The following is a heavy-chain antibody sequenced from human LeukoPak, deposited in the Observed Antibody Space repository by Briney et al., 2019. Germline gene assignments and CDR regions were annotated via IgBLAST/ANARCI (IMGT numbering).Heavy chain of an antibody. CDR1: GGSFSGYY. J-gene: IGHJ5*02. D-gene: IGHD3-9*01. CDR3: ASWLNNWFDP. CDR2: INHSGST. Sequence: SETLSLTCAVYGGSFSGYYWSWIRQPPGKRLEWIGEINHSGSTNYNPSLKSRVTISVDTSKNQSSLKLSSVTAADTAVYYCASWLNNWFDPWGQGTLVTVSS. V-gene: IGHV4-34*01.